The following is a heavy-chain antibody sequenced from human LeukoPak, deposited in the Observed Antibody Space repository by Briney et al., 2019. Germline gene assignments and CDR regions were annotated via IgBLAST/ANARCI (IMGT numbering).Heavy chain of an antibody. D-gene: IGHD3-16*02. Sequence: ASVKVSCKASGYTFTGYYMHWVRQAPGQGLEWMGWINPNSGGTNYAQKFQGRVTMTRDTSISTAYMELSRLRSDDTALYYCARDQGIMITFGGVIVPAPLDYWGQGTLVTVSS. V-gene: IGHV1-2*02. CDR2: INPNSGGT. CDR3: ARDQGIMITFGGVIVPAPLDY. J-gene: IGHJ4*02. CDR1: GYTFTGYY.